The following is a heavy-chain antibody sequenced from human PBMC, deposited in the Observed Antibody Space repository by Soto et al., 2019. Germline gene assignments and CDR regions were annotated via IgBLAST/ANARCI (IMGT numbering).Heavy chain of an antibody. J-gene: IGHJ5*02. V-gene: IGHV3-23*01. D-gene: IGHD6-13*01. CDR3: AKELAAAGHNWFDP. Sequence: LRLSCAASGFTFSSYAMSWVRQAPGKGLEWVSAISGSGGSTYYADSVKGRFTISRDNSKNTLYLQMSSLRAEDTAVYYCAKELAAAGHNWFDPWGQGTLVTVSS. CDR2: ISGSGGST. CDR1: GFTFSSYA.